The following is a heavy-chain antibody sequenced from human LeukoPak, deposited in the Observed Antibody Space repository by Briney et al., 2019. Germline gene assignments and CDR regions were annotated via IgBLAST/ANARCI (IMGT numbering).Heavy chain of an antibody. Sequence: ASVKVSCKASGGTFSSYAISWVRQAPGQGLEWMGGIIPIFGTANYAQKFQGRVTITADESTSTAYMELSSLRSEDTAVYYCAGGDSSGYCHYWGQGTLVTVSS. CDR3: AGGDSSGYCHY. J-gene: IGHJ4*02. CDR1: GGTFSSYA. V-gene: IGHV1-69*13. D-gene: IGHD3-22*01. CDR2: IIPIFGTA.